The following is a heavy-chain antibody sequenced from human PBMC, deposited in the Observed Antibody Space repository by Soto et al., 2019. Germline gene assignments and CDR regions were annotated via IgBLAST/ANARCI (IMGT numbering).Heavy chain of an antibody. J-gene: IGHJ4*02. V-gene: IGHV3-23*01. CDR2: ISGSAGST. CDR1: GFAFSSYA. Sequence: EVQVLESGGGLVQPGGSLRLSCAASGFAFSSYAMSWVRQAPGKGLEWVSSISGSAGSTYYAESVKGRFTVSRDNSKDTLYLHMNSLTVEDTAIYYCAKDAGRYCTSASCAAFPLLDYWGQGALVTVSS. D-gene: IGHD2-2*01. CDR3: AKDAGRYCTSASCAAFPLLDY.